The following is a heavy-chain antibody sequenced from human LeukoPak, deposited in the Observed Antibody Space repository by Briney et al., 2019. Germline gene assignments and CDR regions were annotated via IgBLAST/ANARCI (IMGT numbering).Heavy chain of an antibody. J-gene: IGHJ4*02. CDR1: GGSFSGYY. Sequence: SETLSLTCAVYGGSFSGYYWSWVRQPPGKGLEWIGEINHSGSTNYNPSLTSRVTISVDTSKNQFSLKLSSVTAADTAMYYCARLSADGRTTIYWGQGTLVTVSS. CDR3: ARLSADGRTTIY. V-gene: IGHV4-34*01. D-gene: IGHD2/OR15-2a*01. CDR2: INHSGST.